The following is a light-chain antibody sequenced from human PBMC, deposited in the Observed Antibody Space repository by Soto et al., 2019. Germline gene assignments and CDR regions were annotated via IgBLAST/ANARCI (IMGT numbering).Light chain of an antibody. CDR3: ALYMSGGSSV. CDR2: STN. V-gene: IGLV8-61*01. CDR1: SGSVSTSYY. J-gene: IGLJ2*01. Sequence: QTVVTQESSFSVSPGGTVTLTCGLSSGSVSTSYYPSWYQQNPGQAPRTLLYSTNTRSSGVPDRFSGSILGNKAALTITGAQADDESVYFGALYMSGGSSVFGGGTKLTVL.